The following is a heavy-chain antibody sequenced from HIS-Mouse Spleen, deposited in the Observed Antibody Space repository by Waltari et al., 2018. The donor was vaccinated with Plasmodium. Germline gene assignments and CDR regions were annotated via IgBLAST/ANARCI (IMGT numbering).Heavy chain of an antibody. CDR2: IYYSGST. D-gene: IGHD3-16*01. CDR1: GGSTSSYY. J-gene: IGHJ3*02. CDR3: ARVGRRIWGAFDI. V-gene: IGHV4-59*01. Sequence: QVQLQESGPGLVKPSETLSPTCTVSGGSTSSYYWSWLRQPPGKGLEWIGYIYYSGSTNYTPSLKSRVTISVETSKNQFSLKLSSVTAADTAVYYCARVGRRIWGAFDIWGQGTMVTVSS.